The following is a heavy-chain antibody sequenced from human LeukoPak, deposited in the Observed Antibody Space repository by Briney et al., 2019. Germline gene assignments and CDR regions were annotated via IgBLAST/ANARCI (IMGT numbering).Heavy chain of an antibody. CDR1: GFTFSSSA. D-gene: IGHD2-15*01. CDR2: ITDSGDGT. J-gene: IGHJ4*02. Sequence: GGSLRLSCAASGFTFSSSAMSWVRQAPGKGLEWVSSITDSGDGTYYADSVKGRFTISRDDSKNMLYLQMSSLRAEDTAVYYCAKDSPVATRWGQGTLVTVSS. V-gene: IGHV3-23*01. CDR3: AKDSPVATR.